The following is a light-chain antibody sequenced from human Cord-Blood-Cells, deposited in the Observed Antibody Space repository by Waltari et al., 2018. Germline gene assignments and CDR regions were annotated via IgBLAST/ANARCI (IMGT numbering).Light chain of an antibody. Sequence: QSALTQPASVSGSPGQSITISCTGTSSDVGGYNYVSWYQQHPGKAPKLMIYDVSNRPPGVSNRFPGFKSGNTASPTNFGLQAEDEADYYCSSYTSSSTNVVFGGGTKLTVL. J-gene: IGLJ2*01. CDR1: SSDVGGYNY. V-gene: IGLV2-14*01. CDR3: SSYTSSSTNVV. CDR2: DVS.